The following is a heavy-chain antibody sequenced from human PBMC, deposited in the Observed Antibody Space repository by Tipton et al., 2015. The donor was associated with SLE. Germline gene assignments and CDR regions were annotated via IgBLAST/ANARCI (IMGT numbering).Heavy chain of an antibody. Sequence: QSGPEVKKPGSSVKVSCKASGGTFSSYAISWVRQAPGQGLEWMGGIIPIFGTANYAQKFQGRVTITADESTSTAYMELSSLRSEDTAVYYCARAYVGGAYCGGDCYSRAFDIWGQGTMVPVSS. V-gene: IGHV1-69*01. CDR2: IIPIFGTA. CDR1: GGTFSSYA. J-gene: IGHJ3*02. CDR3: ARAYVGGAYCGGDCYSRAFDI. D-gene: IGHD2-21*01.